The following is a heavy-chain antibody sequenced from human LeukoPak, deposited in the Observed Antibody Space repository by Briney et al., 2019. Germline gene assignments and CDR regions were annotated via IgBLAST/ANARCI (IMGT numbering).Heavy chain of an antibody. CDR2: IWNDGSHE. Sequence: PGRSLRLSCAASGFTFSSYGMHWVRQAPGKGLERVAVIWNDGSHEYYADSEKGRFTISRDNSRDTAYLQMNSLRDEDTAVYYCAKDATEYGDSHFDCWGQGTLATVSS. CDR1: GFTFSSYG. D-gene: IGHD4-17*01. V-gene: IGHV3-33*06. J-gene: IGHJ4*02. CDR3: AKDATEYGDSHFDC.